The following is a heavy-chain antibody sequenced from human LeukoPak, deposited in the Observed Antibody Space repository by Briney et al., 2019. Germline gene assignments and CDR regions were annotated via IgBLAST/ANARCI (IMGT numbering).Heavy chain of an antibody. Sequence: SETLSLTCTVSGGSISSYYWSEIRQPAGKGLEWIGRIYTSGSTNYNPSLKSRVTMSVDTSKNQFSLNLSSVTAADTAVYYCAREPPISSSWYPLDYWGQGTLVTVSS. D-gene: IGHD6-13*01. CDR2: IYTSGST. CDR1: GGSISSYY. CDR3: AREPPISSSWYPLDY. J-gene: IGHJ4*02. V-gene: IGHV4-4*07.